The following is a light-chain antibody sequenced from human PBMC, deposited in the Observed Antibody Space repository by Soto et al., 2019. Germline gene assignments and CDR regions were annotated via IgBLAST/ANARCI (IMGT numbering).Light chain of an antibody. CDR3: SSYTSSSLYV. V-gene: IGLV2-14*03. CDR1: SSDVGGYDY. J-gene: IGLJ1*01. CDR2: DVS. Sequence: QSVLTQPASVSGSLGQSITISCTGTSSDVGGYDYVSWYQHHPGKAPKLMIYDVSNRPSGVSNRFSGSKSGNTASLTISGLQAEDEADYYCSSYTSSSLYVFGTGTKVTV.